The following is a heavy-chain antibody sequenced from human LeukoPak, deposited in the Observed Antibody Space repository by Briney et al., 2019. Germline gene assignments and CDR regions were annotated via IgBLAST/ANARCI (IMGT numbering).Heavy chain of an antibody. D-gene: IGHD6-13*01. J-gene: IGHJ4*02. Sequence: ASVKVSCKASGYTFTGYYMHWVRQAPGQGLEWMGWINPNSGGTNYAQKFQGRVTMTRDTSISTAYMELSRLRSDDTAVYYCARSSPSIIAAAGSLDYWGQETLVTVSS. CDR1: GYTFTGYY. V-gene: IGHV1-2*02. CDR2: INPNSGGT. CDR3: ARSSPSIIAAAGSLDY.